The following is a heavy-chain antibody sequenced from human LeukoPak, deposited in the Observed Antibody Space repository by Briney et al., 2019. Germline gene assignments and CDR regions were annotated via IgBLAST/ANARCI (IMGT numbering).Heavy chain of an antibody. D-gene: IGHD1-26*01. CDR3: ARRSGSYFSWLDY. J-gene: IGHJ4*02. V-gene: IGHV4-39*01. CDR2: IYYSGST. Sequence: SETLSLTCTVPGGSISSSSCYWGWIRQPPWKGLEWIGSIYYSGSTYYNPSLKSRVTISVDTSKNQFSLKLSSVTAAETAVYYCARRSGSYFSWLDYWGQGTLVTVSS. CDR1: GGSISSSSCY.